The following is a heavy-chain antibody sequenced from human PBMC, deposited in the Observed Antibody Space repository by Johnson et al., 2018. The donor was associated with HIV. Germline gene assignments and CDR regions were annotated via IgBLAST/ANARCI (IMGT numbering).Heavy chain of an antibody. Sequence: VQLVESGGGVVQPGRSLRLSCAASGFSFSNYAMDWVRQAPGKGLEWVAVISSDGSNKNYADSVKGRFTISRDNSNNTLYLQMNSLRPEEPSLYYCARELLGSSSPDAFDIWGQGTMVTVSS. CDR2: ISSDGSNK. D-gene: IGHD6-6*01. J-gene: IGHJ3*02. V-gene: IGHV3-30*03. CDR3: ARELLGSSSPDAFDI. CDR1: GFSFSNYA.